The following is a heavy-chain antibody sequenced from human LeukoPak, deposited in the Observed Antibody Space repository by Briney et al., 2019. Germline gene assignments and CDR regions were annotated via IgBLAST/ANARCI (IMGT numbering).Heavy chain of an antibody. CDR3: AKSRMGVVGANLDY. Sequence: GSLRLSCAASRFTFSSYAMSWVRQAPGKGLEWVSAISGSGGSTYYADSVKGRFTISRDNSKNTLYLLMNSLRAEDTAIYYCAKSRMGVVGANLDYWGQGTLVTVSS. J-gene: IGHJ4*02. CDR1: RFTFSSYA. D-gene: IGHD1-26*01. CDR2: ISGSGGST. V-gene: IGHV3-23*01.